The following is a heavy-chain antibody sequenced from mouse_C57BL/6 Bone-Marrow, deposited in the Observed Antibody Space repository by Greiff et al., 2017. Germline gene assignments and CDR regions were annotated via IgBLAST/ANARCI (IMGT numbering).Heavy chain of an antibody. CDR1: GFNIKDDY. CDR3: TTCLSPFAY. V-gene: IGHV14-4*01. CDR2: IDPENGDT. J-gene: IGHJ3*01. Sequence: EVKLVESGAELVRPGASVKLSCTASGFNIKDDYMHWVKQRPEQGLEWIGWIDPENGDTEYASKFQGKATITADTSSNTAYLQLSSLTSEDTAVYYCTTCLSPFAYWGQGTLVTVSA.